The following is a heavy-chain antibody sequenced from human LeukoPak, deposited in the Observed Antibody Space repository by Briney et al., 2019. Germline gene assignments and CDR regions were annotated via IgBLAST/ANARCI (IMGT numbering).Heavy chain of an antibody. J-gene: IGHJ4*02. CDR1: GDTFSSYA. V-gene: IGHV1-69*01. CDR3: ASLKGYDFWSGYYG. D-gene: IGHD3-3*01. Sequence: SVKVSCKASGDTFSSYAISWVRQAPGQGLEWMGGIIPIFGTPRYAQRFQGRVTITADESTSTAYMELSSLTSEDTAVYYCASLKGYDFWSGYYGWGQGTRVTVSS. CDR2: IIPIFGTP.